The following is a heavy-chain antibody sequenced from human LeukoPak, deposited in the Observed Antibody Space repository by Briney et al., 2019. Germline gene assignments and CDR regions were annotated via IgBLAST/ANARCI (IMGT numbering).Heavy chain of an antibody. Sequence: ASVKVSCKASGYTFTSYYMHWVRQAPGQGLEWMGIINPSGGSTSYAQKFQGRVTMTRDMSTSTVYMELSSLRSEDTAVYYCARDGTLKDYFDYWGQGTLVTVSS. J-gene: IGHJ4*02. CDR2: INPSGGST. CDR1: GYTFTSYY. V-gene: IGHV1-46*01. D-gene: IGHD1-26*01. CDR3: ARDGTLKDYFDY.